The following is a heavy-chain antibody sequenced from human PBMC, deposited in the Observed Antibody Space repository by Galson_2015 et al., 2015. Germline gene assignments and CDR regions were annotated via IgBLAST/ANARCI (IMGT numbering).Heavy chain of an antibody. J-gene: IGHJ3*02. Sequence: SLRLSCAASGFTFDDYAMHWVRQAPGKGLEWVSGISWNSGSIGYADSVKGRFTISRDNAKNSLYLQMNSLRAEDTAVYYCARDYGGSYSGPDAFDIWGQGTMVTVSS. CDR3: ARDYGGSYSGPDAFDI. V-gene: IGHV3-9*01. CDR2: ISWNSGSI. CDR1: GFTFDDYA. D-gene: IGHD1-26*01.